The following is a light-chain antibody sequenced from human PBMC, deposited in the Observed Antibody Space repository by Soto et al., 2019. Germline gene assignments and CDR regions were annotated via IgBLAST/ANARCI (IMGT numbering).Light chain of an antibody. CDR2: DAS. CDR3: QQYDNLPSIA. CDR1: QDISNY. J-gene: IGKJ5*01. V-gene: IGKV1-33*01. Sequence: DIQMTQSPSSLSVSVGDRVTITCQASQDISNYLNWYQHKSGKAPKLLIFDASNLETGVPSRFAGSGGGTYFTFTINSLQPEDIATYYCQQYDNLPSIAFGQGTRLEIK.